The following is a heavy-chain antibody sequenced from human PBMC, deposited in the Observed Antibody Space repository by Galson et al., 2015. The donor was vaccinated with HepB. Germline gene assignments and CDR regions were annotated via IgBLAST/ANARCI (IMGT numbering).Heavy chain of an antibody. Sequence: LRLSCAASGFTFTDYWMSWIRQPPGKGLEWMGSIYRSGATYHSPSLKSRVTISVDPSKNRISLRLNSVTAADTAIYYCARNVYDYDRTGYYNNWFDPWGQGTLVTVSS. CDR3: ARNVYDYDRTGYYNNWFDP. CDR2: IYRSGAT. D-gene: IGHD3-22*01. CDR1: GFTFTDYW. V-gene: IGHV4-38-2*01. J-gene: IGHJ5*02.